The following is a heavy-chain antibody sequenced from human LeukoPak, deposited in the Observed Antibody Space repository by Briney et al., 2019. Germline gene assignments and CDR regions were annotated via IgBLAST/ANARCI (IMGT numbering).Heavy chain of an antibody. Sequence: ASVKVSCKASGYTFTGYYMHWVRQAPGQGLEWMGWINPNSGGTNYAQKFQGRVTMTRYTSISTAYMELRRLRSEDTAVYYCAGDPRGKGTGGVDYWGQGTLVTVSS. CDR1: GYTFTGYY. J-gene: IGHJ4*02. CDR3: AGDPRGKGTGGVDY. D-gene: IGHD2-8*02. V-gene: IGHV1-2*02. CDR2: INPNSGGT.